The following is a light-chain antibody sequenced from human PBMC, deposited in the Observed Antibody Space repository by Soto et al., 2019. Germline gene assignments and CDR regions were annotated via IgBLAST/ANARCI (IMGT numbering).Light chain of an antibody. V-gene: IGKV3-20*01. CDR2: GAS. J-gene: IGKJ1*01. CDR3: QQYGSSPCT. CDR1: QSVSSSY. Sequence: EIVLTQSPGTLSFSPGERATLSCRASQSVSSSYLAWYQQKPGQAPRLLIYGASSRATGIPDRFSGSGSGTDFSLTISRLEPEDFAVYYCQQYGSSPCTFGQGTKVEIK.